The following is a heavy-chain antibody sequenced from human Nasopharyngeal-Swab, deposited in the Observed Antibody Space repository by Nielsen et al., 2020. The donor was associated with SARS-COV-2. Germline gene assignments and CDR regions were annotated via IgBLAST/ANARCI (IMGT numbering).Heavy chain of an antibody. CDR3: TTPGSYPGIDY. CDR1: GFTFGDYV. J-gene: IGHJ4*02. CDR2: IKSKTDGGTT. V-gene: IGHV3-15*01. Sequence: GGSLRLSCTASGFTFGDYVMTWFRQAPGKGLEWIGRIKSKTDGGTTDYAAPVKGRFTISRDDSKNTLFLQMNSPKTEDTAVYYCTTPGSYPGIDYWGQGTLVTVSS. D-gene: IGHD1-26*01.